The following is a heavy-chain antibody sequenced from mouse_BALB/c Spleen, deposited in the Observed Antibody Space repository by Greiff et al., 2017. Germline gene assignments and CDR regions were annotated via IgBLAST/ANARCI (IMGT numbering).Heavy chain of an antibody. J-gene: IGHJ3*01. CDR2: IWGDGST. Sequence: VQLQQSGPGLVAPSQSLSITCTVSGFSLTGYGVNWVRQPPGKGLEWLGMIWGDGSTDYNSALKSRLSISKDNSKSQVFLKMNSLQTDDTARYYCATLYDGYTAWFAYWGQGTLVTVSA. CDR3: ATLYDGYTAWFAY. D-gene: IGHD2-3*01. CDR1: GFSLTGYG. V-gene: IGHV2-6-7*01.